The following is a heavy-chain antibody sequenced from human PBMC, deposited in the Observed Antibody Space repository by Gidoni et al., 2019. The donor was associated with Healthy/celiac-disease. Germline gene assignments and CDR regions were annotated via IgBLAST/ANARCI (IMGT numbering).Heavy chain of an antibody. CDR1: GYTFTSYA. CDR3: ASLSMAHRTRKDFDY. V-gene: IGHV1-3*01. CDR2: INAGNGNT. J-gene: IGHJ4*02. D-gene: IGHD3-10*01. Sequence: QVQLVQSGAEVKKPGASVKVSCKAYGYTFTSYAMHWVRQAPGQRLEWMGWINAGNGNTKYSQKFQGRVTITRDTSASTAYMELSSLRSEDTAVYYCASLSMAHRTRKDFDYWGQGTLVTVSS.